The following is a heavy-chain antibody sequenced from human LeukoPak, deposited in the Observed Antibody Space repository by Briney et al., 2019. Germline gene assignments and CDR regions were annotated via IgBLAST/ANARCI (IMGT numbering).Heavy chain of an antibody. D-gene: IGHD3-9*01. Sequence: PSETLSLTCAVYGGSFSGYYWSRIRQPPGKGLEWIGEINHSGSTNYNPSLKSRVTISVDTSKNQFSLKLSSVTAADTAVYYCARVRGLYRYFDWLLSFDYWGQGTLVTVSS. CDR1: GGSFSGYY. J-gene: IGHJ4*02. CDR2: INHSGST. CDR3: ARVRGLYRYFDWLLSFDY. V-gene: IGHV4-34*01.